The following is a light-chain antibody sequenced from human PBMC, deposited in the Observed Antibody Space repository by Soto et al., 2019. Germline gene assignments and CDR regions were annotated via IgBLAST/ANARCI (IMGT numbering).Light chain of an antibody. CDR1: NIGSKS. Sequence: SYELTQPPSVSVAPGKTARITCGGNNIGSKSVHWYQQKPGQAPVLVIYYDSDRPSGIPERFSGSNSGNTATLTISRVEAGDEADYYCQVWDSTSDSYVFGTRTKLTVL. CDR2: YDS. V-gene: IGLV3-21*04. J-gene: IGLJ1*01. CDR3: QVWDSTSDSYV.